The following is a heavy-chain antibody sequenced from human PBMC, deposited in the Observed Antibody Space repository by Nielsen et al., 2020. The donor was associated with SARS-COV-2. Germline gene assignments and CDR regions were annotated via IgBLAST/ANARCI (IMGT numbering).Heavy chain of an antibody. CDR1: GYSFTSYW. V-gene: IGHV5-51*01. Sequence: GESLKISCKGSGYSFTSYWIGWVRQMPGKGLEWMGIIYPGDSDTRYSPSFQGQVTISADKSISTAYLQWSSLKASDTAMYYCARHRSPSHLYYDSSGYPDYWGQGTLVTVSS. CDR3: ARHRSPSHLYYDSSGYPDY. D-gene: IGHD3-22*01. CDR2: IYPGDSDT. J-gene: IGHJ4*02.